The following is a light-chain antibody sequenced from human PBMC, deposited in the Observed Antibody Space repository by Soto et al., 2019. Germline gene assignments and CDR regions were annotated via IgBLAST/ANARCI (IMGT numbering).Light chain of an antibody. J-gene: IGLJ2*01. CDR3: GAWDSSLSTGV. Sequence: QSVLTQPPSVSAAPGQKVTISCSGSLSNIGNEDVSWYQQLPGTAPKLVIYDNNKRPSGTPDRFSGSKSGTSATLDITGLQTGDEADYYCGAWDSSLSTGVFGGGTKLTVL. V-gene: IGLV1-51*01. CDR2: DNN. CDR1: LSNIGNED.